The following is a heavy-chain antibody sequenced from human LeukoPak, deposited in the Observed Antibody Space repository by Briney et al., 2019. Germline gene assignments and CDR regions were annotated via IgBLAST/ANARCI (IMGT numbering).Heavy chain of an antibody. CDR2: IYPNSDT. D-gene: IGHD4-11*01. V-gene: IGHV3-53*01. J-gene: IGHJ4*02. Sequence: PGGSLRLSCAASGFTVRSNYMSWVRQAPGKGLEWVSVIYPNSDTYYADSVRGRFTISRDTSKNTMYVQLNSLRAEDTVVYYCVRHTVTGYYFDFWGQGTLVTVSS. CDR1: GFTVRSNY. CDR3: VRHTVTGYYFDF.